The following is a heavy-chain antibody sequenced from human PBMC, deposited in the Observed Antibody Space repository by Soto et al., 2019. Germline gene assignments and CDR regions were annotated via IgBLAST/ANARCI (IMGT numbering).Heavy chain of an antibody. CDR1: GFTFSSYA. D-gene: IGHD6-13*01. CDR2: ISGSGGST. J-gene: IGHJ4*02. V-gene: IGHV3-23*01. Sequence: GVLRLSCAASGFTFSSYAMSWVRQAPGKGLEWVSAISGSGGSTYYADSVKGRFTISRDNSKNTLYLQMNSLRAEDTAVYYCAIPPGIAAAGTNYWGQGTLVTVSS. CDR3: AIPPGIAAAGTNY.